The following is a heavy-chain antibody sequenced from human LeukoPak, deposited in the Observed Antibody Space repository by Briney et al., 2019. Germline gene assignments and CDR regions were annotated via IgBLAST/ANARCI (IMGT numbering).Heavy chain of an antibody. Sequence: PGGSLRLSCAASGFTFSSYWMHWVRQAPGKGVVWVSRNNSDGSSTSCAVSVRGRFTISRDNAKNTLYLQMNSLRAEDTAVYYCARGENTAMVTAADYWGQGTLVTVSS. CDR2: NNSDGSST. CDR3: ARGENTAMVTAADY. V-gene: IGHV3-74*01. J-gene: IGHJ4*02. D-gene: IGHD5-18*01. CDR1: GFTFSSYW.